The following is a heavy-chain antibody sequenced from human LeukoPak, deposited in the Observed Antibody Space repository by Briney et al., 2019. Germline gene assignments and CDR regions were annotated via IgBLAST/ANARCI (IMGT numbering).Heavy chain of an antibody. CDR3: ARGNKEGAATLDV. J-gene: IGHJ6*02. CDR2: IWYDGSNK. V-gene: IGHV3-33*01. CDR1: GFTFSTYG. Sequence: GGSLRLSCAASGFTFSTYGMHWVRQAPGTGLEWVAVIWYDGSNKYYADSLKGRFTISRDNFKNTVYVQMNSLRAEDTAVYYCARGNKEGAATLDVWGPGTTVTVSS. D-gene: IGHD1/OR15-1a*01.